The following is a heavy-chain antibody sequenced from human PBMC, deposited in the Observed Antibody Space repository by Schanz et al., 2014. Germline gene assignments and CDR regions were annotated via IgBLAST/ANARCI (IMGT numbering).Heavy chain of an antibody. D-gene: IGHD3-10*01. CDR1: GYTFSSYG. CDR3: ARDYVGSGSHYGFDH. CDR2: ISPYNGNT. J-gene: IGHJ4*02. Sequence: QVQLVQSGAEVKKPGASVKVSCKTSGYTFSSYGITWVRQAPGQGLEWMGWISPYNGNTNYAPKGQGRVTVTTDTSTSTVYMELRSLTSDDTDVYFCARDYVGSGSHYGFDHWGQGTLVTVSS. V-gene: IGHV1-18*01.